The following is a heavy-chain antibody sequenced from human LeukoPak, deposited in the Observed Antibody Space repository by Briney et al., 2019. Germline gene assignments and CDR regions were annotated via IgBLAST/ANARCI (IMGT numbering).Heavy chain of an antibody. J-gene: IGHJ5*02. Sequence: GESLKISCKGSGYSFTSYWIGWVRQMPGKGLEWMGIIYPGDSDSDIRYSPSFQGQVTISADKSISTAYLQWSSLKASDTAMYYCARRMPYGLSLSWFDPWGQGTLVTVSS. V-gene: IGHV5-51*01. CDR3: ARRMPYGLSLSWFDP. D-gene: IGHD4-17*01. CDR2: IYPGDSDSDI. CDR1: GYSFTSYW.